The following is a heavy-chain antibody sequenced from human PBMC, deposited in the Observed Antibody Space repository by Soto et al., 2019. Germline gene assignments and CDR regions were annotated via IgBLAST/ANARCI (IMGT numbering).Heavy chain of an antibody. Sequence: SETLSLNCPVSGGSISSSSYYWGWIRQPPGKGLEWIGSIYYSGSTYYNPSLKSRVTISVDTSKNQFSLKLSSVTAADTAVYYCARRLYYDSSGFEGGGMDVWGQGTTVT. CDR2: IYYSGST. V-gene: IGHV4-39*01. J-gene: IGHJ6*02. CDR3: ARRLYYDSSGFEGGGMDV. CDR1: GGSISSSSYY. D-gene: IGHD3-22*01.